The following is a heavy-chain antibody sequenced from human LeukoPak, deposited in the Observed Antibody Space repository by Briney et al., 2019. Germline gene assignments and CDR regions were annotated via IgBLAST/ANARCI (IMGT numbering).Heavy chain of an antibody. CDR2: IYYSGST. J-gene: IGHJ5*02. Sequence: PSETLSLTCTVSGGSISSSTYYWGWIRQPPGKGLQWIGSIYYSGSTHYNPSLKSRVTISVDTSNNQFSLKLSSVTAADTAVYYCASAGYSSGWYHWFDPWGQGTLVTVSS. CDR3: ASAGYSSGWYHWFDP. CDR1: GGSISSSTYY. V-gene: IGHV4-39*01. D-gene: IGHD6-19*01.